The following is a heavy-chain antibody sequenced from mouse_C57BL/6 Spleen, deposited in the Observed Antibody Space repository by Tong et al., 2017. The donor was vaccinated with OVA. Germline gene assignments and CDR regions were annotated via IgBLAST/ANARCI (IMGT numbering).Heavy chain of an antibody. D-gene: IGHD2-4*01. J-gene: IGHJ3*01. CDR2: INPNNGDT. Sequence: VQLQQSGPELVKPGASVKMSCKASGYTFSDYYMKWVKQSHGKSLEWIGDINPNNGDTFYNQKFKGKATLTVDKSDSTGSKDLRSLTSEDSTVYYCARPYYDDEGWFAYWGQGTLVTVSA. V-gene: IGHV1-26*01. CDR1: GYTFSDYY. CDR3: ARPYYDDEGWFAY.